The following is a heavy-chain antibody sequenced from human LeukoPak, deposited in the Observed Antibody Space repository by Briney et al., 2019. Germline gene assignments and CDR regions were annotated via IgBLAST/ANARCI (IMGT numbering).Heavy chain of an antibody. Sequence: PSETLSLTCTVSGGSIISSSYNWGWIRQPPGKGLKWIGTIYYSGTTYYNPSLQSRVTISVDTSKNEFSLKVNSVTAADTAVYYCARLPTGFPNWFDPWGQGTRVTVSS. J-gene: IGHJ5*02. D-gene: IGHD2-8*02. V-gene: IGHV4-39*01. CDR2: IYYSGTT. CDR1: GGSIISSSYN. CDR3: ARLPTGFPNWFDP.